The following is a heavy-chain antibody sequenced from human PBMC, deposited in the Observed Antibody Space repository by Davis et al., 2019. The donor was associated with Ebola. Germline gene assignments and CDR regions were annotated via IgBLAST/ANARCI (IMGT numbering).Heavy chain of an antibody. D-gene: IGHD5-18*01. CDR3: ARHGYSYGMLMVAGMDV. J-gene: IGHJ6*02. V-gene: IGHV5-10-1*01. CDR1: GYTFVNNL. Sequence: GESLKISCKASGYTFVNNLISWVRQMPGKGLEWMGRIDPSDSYTNYSPSFQGHVTISADKSISTAYLQWSSLKASDTAMYYCARHGYSYGMLMVAGMDVWGQGTTVTVSS. CDR2: IDPSDSYT.